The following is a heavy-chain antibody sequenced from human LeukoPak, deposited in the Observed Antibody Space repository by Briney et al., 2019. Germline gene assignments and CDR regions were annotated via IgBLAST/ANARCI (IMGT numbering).Heavy chain of an antibody. CDR1: GFTFTDYF. Sequence: PGESLRLSCAVSGFTFTDYFMSWIRQAPGKGLVWVSRINSDGSSTSYADSVKGRFTISRDNAKNTLYLQMNSLRAEDTAVYYCARARLPYYDFWSGTRLYRYWGQGTLVTVSS. CDR2: INSDGSST. J-gene: IGHJ4*02. D-gene: IGHD3-3*01. V-gene: IGHV3-74*01. CDR3: ARARLPYYDFWSGTRLYRY.